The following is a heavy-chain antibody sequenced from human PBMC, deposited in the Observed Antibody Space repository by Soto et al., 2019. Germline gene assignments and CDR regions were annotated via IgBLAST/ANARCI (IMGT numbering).Heavy chain of an antibody. J-gene: IGHJ4*02. CDR3: ARHVGPPPYFLLDY. D-gene: IGHD1-26*01. CDR1: GGSISSYY. V-gene: IGHV4-59*08. CDR2: IYYSGST. Sequence: SETLSLTCTVSGGSISSYYWSWIRQPPGKGLEWIGYIYYSGSTNYNPSLKSRVTISVDTSKNQFSLKLSSVTAADTAVYYCARHVGPPPYFLLDYWGQGTLVTVSS.